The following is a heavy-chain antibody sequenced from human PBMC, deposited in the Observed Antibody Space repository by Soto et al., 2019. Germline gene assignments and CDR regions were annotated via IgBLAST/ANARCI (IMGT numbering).Heavy chain of an antibody. CDR2: IWYDGSNE. V-gene: IGHV3-33*01. D-gene: IGHD1-1*01. CDR1: GSTFSSYA. J-gene: IGHJ5*02. CDR3: AREETGTLDR. Sequence: QVQLVESGGGVAQPGRSLRLSCAASGSTFSSYAMHWVRQAPGKGLEWVAVIWYDGSNEDYADSVKGRFTISRDNSKNTLFLLMNSLRVEDTAVYYCAREETGTLDRWGQGTLVTVSS.